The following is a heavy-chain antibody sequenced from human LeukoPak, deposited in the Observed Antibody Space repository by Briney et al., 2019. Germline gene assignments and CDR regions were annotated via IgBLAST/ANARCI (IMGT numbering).Heavy chain of an antibody. CDR2: IYYSGST. V-gene: IGHV4-39*07. J-gene: IGHJ4*02. CDR1: GGSISSSTYY. CDR3: ARVNENYDFWSGYYMGLYFDY. D-gene: IGHD3-3*01. Sequence: SETLSLTCTVSGGSISSSTYYWGWIRQPPGKGLEWIGSIYYSGSTYYNPSLKSRVTISVDTSKNQFSLKLSSVTAADTAAYYCARVNENYDFWSGYYMGLYFDYWGQGTLVTVSS.